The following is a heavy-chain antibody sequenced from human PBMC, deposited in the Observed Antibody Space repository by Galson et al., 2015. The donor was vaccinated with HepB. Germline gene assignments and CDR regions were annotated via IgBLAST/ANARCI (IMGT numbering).Heavy chain of an antibody. CDR2: IWYDGSNK. Sequence: SLRLSCAASGFTFSSYGMHWVRQAPGKGLEWVAVIWYDGSNKYYADSVKGRFTISRDNSKNTLYLQMNSLRAEDTAVYYCARIDGLASSSRYYYGMDVWGQGTTVTVSS. CDR1: GFTFSSYG. J-gene: IGHJ6*02. CDR3: ARIDGLASSSRYYYGMDV. V-gene: IGHV3-33*01. D-gene: IGHD6-6*01.